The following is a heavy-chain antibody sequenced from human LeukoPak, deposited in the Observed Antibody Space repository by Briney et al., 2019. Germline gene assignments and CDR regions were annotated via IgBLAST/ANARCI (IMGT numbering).Heavy chain of an antibody. Sequence: GGSLRLSCEASGFTFSSYAMSWVRQAPGKGLEWVSAISGSGGSTYYADSVKGRFTISRDNAKNTLYLQMNSLRAEDTAVYYCAKTTTLLGYCSSTSCRGFDYWGQGTLVSVSS. D-gene: IGHD2-2*01. CDR3: AKTTTLLGYCSSTSCRGFDY. J-gene: IGHJ4*02. CDR2: ISGSGGST. CDR1: GFTFSSYA. V-gene: IGHV3-23*01.